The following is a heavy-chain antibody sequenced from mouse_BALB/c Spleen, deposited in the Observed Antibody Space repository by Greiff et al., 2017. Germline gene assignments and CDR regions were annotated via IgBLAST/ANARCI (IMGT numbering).Heavy chain of an antibody. CDR2: IWGDGST. V-gene: IGHV2-6-7*01. CDR3: ARSYGSSYGYFDY. J-gene: IGHJ2*01. CDR1: GFSLTGYG. Sequence: QVQLQQSGPGLVAPSQSLSITCTVSGFSLTGYGVNWVRQPPGKGLEWLGMIWGDGSTDYNSALKSRLSISKDNSKSQVFLKMNSLQTDDTARYYCARSYGSSYGYFDYWGQGTTLTVSS. D-gene: IGHD1-1*01.